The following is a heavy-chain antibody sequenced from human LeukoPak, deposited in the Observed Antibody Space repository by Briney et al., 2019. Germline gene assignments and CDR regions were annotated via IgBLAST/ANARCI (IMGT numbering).Heavy chain of an antibody. D-gene: IGHD3-22*01. CDR3: ARHYDSSGYYPYYFDY. CDR2: IYYSGST. CDR1: GGSISSSNYY. V-gene: IGHV4-39*01. J-gene: IGHJ4*02. Sequence: SSETLSLTCTVSGGSISSSNYYWGWIRQPPGKGLEWIGSIYYSGSTYYNPSLKSRVTISVDTSKNQFSLKLSSVTAADTAVYYCARHYDSSGYYPYYFDYWGQGTLVTVSS.